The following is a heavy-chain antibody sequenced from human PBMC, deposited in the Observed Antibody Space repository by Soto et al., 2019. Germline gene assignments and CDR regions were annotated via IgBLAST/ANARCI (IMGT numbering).Heavy chain of an antibody. J-gene: IGHJ4*02. D-gene: IGHD6-19*01. CDR3: AKGPNKNVGWPYYFES. Sequence: PGGSLRLSCVASGFSLANYPMNWVRQTPGKGLEWISYSSPRGDTIYYADSVEGRFTISRDNARNSLSLHMSSLRDEDSALYYCAKGPNKNVGWPYYFESWGQGVPVTV. V-gene: IGHV3-48*02. CDR1: GFSLANYP. CDR2: SSPRGDTI.